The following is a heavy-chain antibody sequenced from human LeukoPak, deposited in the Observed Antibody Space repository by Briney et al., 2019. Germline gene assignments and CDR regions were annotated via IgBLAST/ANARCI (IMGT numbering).Heavy chain of an antibody. CDR2: IYSGGST. J-gene: IGHJ6*02. V-gene: IGHV3-66*01. D-gene: IGHD5-18*01. CDR3: ARVPPHSWIQLWPAQAGV. CDR1: GFTVSSNY. Sequence: GGSLRLSCAASGFTVSSNYMSWVRQAPGKGLEWVSVIYSGGSTYYADSVKGRFTISRDNSKNTLYLQMNSLRAEDTAVYYCARVPPHSWIQLWPAQAGVWGQGTTATVSS.